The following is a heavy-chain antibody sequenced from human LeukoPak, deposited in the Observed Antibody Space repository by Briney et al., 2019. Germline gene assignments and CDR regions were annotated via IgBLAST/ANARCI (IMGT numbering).Heavy chain of an antibody. J-gene: IGHJ5*02. D-gene: IGHD3-9*01. CDR1: GGSISSSSYY. V-gene: IGHV4-39*07. Sequence: SETLSLTCTVSGGSISSSSYYWGWIRQPPGKGLEWIGSIYYSGSTYYNPSLKSRVTISVDTSKNQFSLKLSSVTAADTAVYYCARGGDILTGSLGWFDPWGQGTLVTVSS. CDR3: ARGGDILTGSLGWFDP. CDR2: IYYSGST.